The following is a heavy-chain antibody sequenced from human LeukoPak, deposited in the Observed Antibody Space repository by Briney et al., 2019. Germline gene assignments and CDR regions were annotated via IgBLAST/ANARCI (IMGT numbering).Heavy chain of an antibody. Sequence: GGSLRLSCAASGFTFSSYGMSWVRQAPGEGLEWVSAISGGAISTYYADSVKGRFTISRDNAKNSLYLQMNSLRAEDTAVYYCARVIKPHYYGSGSFFRWPNAFDIWGQGTMVTVSS. CDR2: ISGGAIST. CDR3: ARVIKPHYYGSGSFFRWPNAFDI. CDR1: GFTFSSYG. V-gene: IGHV3-23*01. J-gene: IGHJ3*02. D-gene: IGHD3-10*01.